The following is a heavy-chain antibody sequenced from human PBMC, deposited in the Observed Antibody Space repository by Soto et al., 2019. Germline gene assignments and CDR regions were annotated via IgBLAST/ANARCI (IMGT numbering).Heavy chain of an antibody. V-gene: IGHV2-5*02. CDR2: IYWDDDK. J-gene: IGHJ4*02. CDR3: AHRVLRTVFGLVTTTAIYFDF. Sequence: QITLNESGPTQVKPRQNLTLTCTLSGFSLTTSGVGVGWIRQSPGKAPEWLALIYWDDDKRYSPSLKSRLTITKDTSKNQVVLTMADWDPADTATYYCAHRVLRTVFGLVTTTAIYFDFWGQGTPVAVSS. D-gene: IGHD3-3*01. CDR1: GFSLTTSGVG.